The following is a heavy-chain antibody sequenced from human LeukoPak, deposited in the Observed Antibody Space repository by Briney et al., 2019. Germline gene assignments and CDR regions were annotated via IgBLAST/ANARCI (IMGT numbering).Heavy chain of an antibody. J-gene: IGHJ6*03. D-gene: IGHD6-13*01. CDR1: GFTFSSYG. V-gene: IGHV3-30*02. Sequence: GGSLRLSCAASGFTFSSYGMHWVRQAPGKGLEWVAFIRYDGSNKYYADSVKGRFTISRDNSKNTLYLQMNSLRAEDTAVYYCAKDPTAAAGYYYYYYMDVWGKGTTVTVSS. CDR2: IRYDGSNK. CDR3: AKDPTAAAGYYYYYYMDV.